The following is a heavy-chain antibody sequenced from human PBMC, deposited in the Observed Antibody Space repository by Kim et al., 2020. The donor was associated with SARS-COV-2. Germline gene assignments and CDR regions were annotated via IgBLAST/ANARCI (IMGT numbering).Heavy chain of an antibody. Sequence: GGSLRLSCAASGFTFEDYAMHWVRQAPGKGLEWVSGLTWNSGSIGYADSVKGRFTISRDNAKKSLYLQMNSLRAEDTALYYCAKRRGYLGDAFDIWGQGTMVTVSA. CDR1: GFTFEDYA. CDR2: LTWNSGSI. CDR3: AKRRGYLGDAFDI. J-gene: IGHJ3*02. D-gene: IGHD2-15*01. V-gene: IGHV3-9*01.